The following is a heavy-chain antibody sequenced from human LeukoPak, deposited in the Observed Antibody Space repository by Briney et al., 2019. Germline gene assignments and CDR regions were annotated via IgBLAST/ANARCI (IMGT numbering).Heavy chain of an antibody. Sequence: ASVKVSCKASGYTFTSYAMHWVRQAPGQRLEWMGWINAGNGNTKYSQKFQGRVTITRDTSASTAYMELSSLRSEDTAVYYCARGPGIAAAGTRRPWFDPWGQGTLVTVSS. CDR2: INAGNGNT. J-gene: IGHJ5*02. V-gene: IGHV1-3*01. CDR1: GYTFTSYA. CDR3: ARGPGIAAAGTRRPWFDP. D-gene: IGHD6-13*01.